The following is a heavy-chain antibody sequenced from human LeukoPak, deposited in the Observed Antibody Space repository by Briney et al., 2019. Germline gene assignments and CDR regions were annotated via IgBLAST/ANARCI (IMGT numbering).Heavy chain of an antibody. CDR1: GGSISSGSYY. CDR3: ARTTEGGYTYDYFYMDV. D-gene: IGHD5-18*01. Sequence: SSETLSLTCSVSGGSISSGSYYRSWIRQPPGKGLEWIGYIYYSGSTNYNPSLKSRVTISVDTSKNQFSLKLSSVTAADTAVYYCARTTEGGYTYDYFYMDVWGKGTTVTISS. V-gene: IGHV4-61*01. J-gene: IGHJ6*03. CDR2: IYYSGST.